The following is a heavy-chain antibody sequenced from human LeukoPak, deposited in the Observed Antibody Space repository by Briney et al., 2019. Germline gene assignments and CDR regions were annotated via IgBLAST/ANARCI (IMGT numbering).Heavy chain of an antibody. D-gene: IGHD6-13*01. CDR2: ISSNGGST. J-gene: IGHJ5*02. V-gene: IGHV3-64*04. Sequence: GGSLRLSCSASGFTFSTYAMHWVRQAPGKGLEHVSAISSNGGSTYYADSVKGRSTISRDNSKNTLYLQMNTLRADDTAVYYCARDGYNSSSNWFDPWGQGTLVTVSS. CDR1: GFTFSTYA. CDR3: ARDGYNSSSNWFDP.